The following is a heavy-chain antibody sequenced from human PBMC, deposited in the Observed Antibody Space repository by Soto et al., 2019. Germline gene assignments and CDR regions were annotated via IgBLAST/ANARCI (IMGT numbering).Heavy chain of an antibody. CDR2: LNTNSGRT. Sequence: EASVKVSCKASGYSFTSYDINWVRQAAGQGLEWMGWLNTNSGRTGYAQKFQGRVTMTMDTSSSTAYMELNSLRSDDTAVYYCARVPASLDPWGQGTLVTVSS. CDR3: ARVPASLDP. J-gene: IGHJ5*02. CDR1: GYSFTSYD. V-gene: IGHV1-8*01.